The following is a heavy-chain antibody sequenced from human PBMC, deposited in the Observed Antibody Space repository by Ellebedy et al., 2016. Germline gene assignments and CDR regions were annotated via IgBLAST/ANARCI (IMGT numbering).Heavy chain of an antibody. CDR3: AKSDYYYYMDV. CDR1: GFTFSSYA. Sequence: GESLKISCAASGFTFSSYAMSWVRQAPGKGLEWVSGISGRGGSAYYADSVKGRFTISRDNSKNTLYLQMNSLRAEDTAVYYCAKSDYYYYMDVWGKGTTVTVSS. CDR2: ISGRGGSA. J-gene: IGHJ6*03. V-gene: IGHV3-23*01.